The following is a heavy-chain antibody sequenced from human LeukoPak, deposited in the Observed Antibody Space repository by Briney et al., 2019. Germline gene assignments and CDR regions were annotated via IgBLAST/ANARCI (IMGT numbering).Heavy chain of an antibody. CDR2: ISGSGGST. Sequence: GGSLRLSCAAAGFTFSNYAMRLVRQAPGKGLERVSAISGSGGSTYYADSVKGRFTISRDNPKNTLYLQMNGLRAEDTAVYYCAQFCSSTSCNNDYWGQGTLVTVSS. J-gene: IGHJ4*02. D-gene: IGHD2-2*02. CDR1: GFTFSNYA. CDR3: AQFCSSTSCNNDY. V-gene: IGHV3-23*01.